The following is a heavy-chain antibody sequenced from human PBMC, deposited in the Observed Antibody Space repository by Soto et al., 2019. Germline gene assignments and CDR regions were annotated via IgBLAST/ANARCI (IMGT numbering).Heavy chain of an antibody. CDR1: GGSVRPGSYH. J-gene: IGHJ4*02. CDR3: ARIGWGGDS. V-gene: IGHV4-61*01. Sequence: QVQLQESGPGRVKPSETLSLTCSVSGGSVRPGSYHWSWIRQPPGKGLEWIGFIPNSGSPDYIPSLGSRVVVSIERSKTQFSLTVNSVTAAATAVYFCARIGWGGDSWGQGTLVTVSS. D-gene: IGHD7-27*01. CDR2: IPNSGSP.